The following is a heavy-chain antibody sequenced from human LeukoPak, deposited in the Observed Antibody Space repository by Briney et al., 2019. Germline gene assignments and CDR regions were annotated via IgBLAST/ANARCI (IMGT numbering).Heavy chain of an antibody. D-gene: IGHD6-19*01. Sequence: PGGSLRLSCAASGFTLSSYAMSWVRQAPGKGLEWVSLISGSAGSTYYADSVKGRFTISRDNPKNTLYLQMNSLTAEDTAVYYCAKESSGGPVWFDPWGQGTLVTVSS. J-gene: IGHJ5*02. V-gene: IGHV3-23*01. CDR1: GFTLSSYA. CDR3: AKESSGGPVWFDP. CDR2: ISGSAGST.